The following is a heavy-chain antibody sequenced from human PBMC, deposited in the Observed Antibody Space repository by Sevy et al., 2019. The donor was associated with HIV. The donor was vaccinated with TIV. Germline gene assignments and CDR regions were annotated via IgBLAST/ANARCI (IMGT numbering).Heavy chain of an antibody. J-gene: IGHJ6*02. CDR3: ARHEAYDFWGDTIRENYYYGIDV. D-gene: IGHD3-3*01. CDR1: GASITTNTYY. CDR2: IFYSGRS. V-gene: IGHV4-39*01. Sequence: SETLSLPCSVSGASITTNTYYWGWIRQAPGKGLEWIGSIFYSGRSDYNPSLKGRVTISVDTSKNQFSLKLRSVTAADTSVYYCARHEAYDFWGDTIRENYYYGIDVWGQGTTVTVSS.